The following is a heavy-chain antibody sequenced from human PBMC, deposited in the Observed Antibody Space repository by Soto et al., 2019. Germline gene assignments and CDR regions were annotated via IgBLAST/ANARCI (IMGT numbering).Heavy chain of an antibody. Sequence: GGSLRLSCAASGFIFDDYAMHWVRQVPGKGLEWVSGIIWNGGSRYYADSVKGRFTISRDNSKNTLYLQMNSLRAEDTAVYYCAITAQPEGYWGPHYYYYYGMDVWGQGTTVTVSS. CDR1: GFIFDDYA. V-gene: IGHV3-9*01. CDR3: AITAQPEGYWGPHYYYYYGMDV. D-gene: IGHD2-15*01. J-gene: IGHJ6*02. CDR2: IIWNGGSR.